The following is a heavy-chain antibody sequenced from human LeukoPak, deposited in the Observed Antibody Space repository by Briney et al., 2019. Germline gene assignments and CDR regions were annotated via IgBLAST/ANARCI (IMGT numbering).Heavy chain of an antibody. J-gene: IGHJ4*02. CDR3: ARVYSGYDLPGSLANYYFDY. Sequence: PSETLSLTCTVSGGSISSYYWSWIRQPAGKGLEWIGRFYSGGSADYNPSLKSRVTMSVDTSKNQFSLELSSVTAADTAVYYCARVYSGYDLPGSLANYYFDYWGQGTLVTVSS. V-gene: IGHV4-4*07. D-gene: IGHD5-12*01. CDR2: FYSGGSA. CDR1: GGSISSYY.